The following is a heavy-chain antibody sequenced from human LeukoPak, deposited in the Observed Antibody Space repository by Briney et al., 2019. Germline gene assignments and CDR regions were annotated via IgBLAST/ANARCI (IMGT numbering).Heavy chain of an antibody. V-gene: IGHV1-2*02. Sequence: ASVKVSCKASGYTFTGYYMHWVRQAPGQGLEWMGWINPNSGGTNYAQKFQGRVTKTRDTSISTAYMELSRLRSDDTAVYYCAREGGSYYATSYWGQGTLVTVSS. CDR2: INPNSGGT. D-gene: IGHD1-26*01. J-gene: IGHJ4*02. CDR3: AREGGSYYATSY. CDR1: GYTFTGYY.